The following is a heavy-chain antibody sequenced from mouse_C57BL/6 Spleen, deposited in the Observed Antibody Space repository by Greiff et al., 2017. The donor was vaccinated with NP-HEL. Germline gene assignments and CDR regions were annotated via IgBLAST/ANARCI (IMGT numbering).Heavy chain of an antibody. CDR1: GYTFTSYW. CDR3: ARRGSYAMDY. Sequence: QVQLQQPGAELVKPGASVKLSCKASGYTFTSYWMHWVKQRPGQGLEWIGMIHPNSGSTNYNEKFKSKATLTVDKSSSTAYMQLSSLTSEDAAVYYCARRGSYAMDYWGQGTSVTVSS. CDR2: IHPNSGST. J-gene: IGHJ4*01. V-gene: IGHV1-64*01.